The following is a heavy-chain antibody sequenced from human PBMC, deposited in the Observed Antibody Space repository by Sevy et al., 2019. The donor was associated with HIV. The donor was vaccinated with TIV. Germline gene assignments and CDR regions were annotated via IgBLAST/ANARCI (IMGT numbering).Heavy chain of an antibody. CDR2: ISGSGYST. D-gene: IGHD3-22*01. J-gene: IGHJ4*02. Sequence: GGSLRLSCAASGFTFSSYAMTWVRQAPGKGLEWVSGISGSGYSTHYADSVKGRFTISRDNSKNTLYLQMNSLRAEDTAVYYCASGSLDSTGYPFDYWGQGTLVTVSS. V-gene: IGHV3-23*01. CDR1: GFTFSSYA. CDR3: ASGSLDSTGYPFDY.